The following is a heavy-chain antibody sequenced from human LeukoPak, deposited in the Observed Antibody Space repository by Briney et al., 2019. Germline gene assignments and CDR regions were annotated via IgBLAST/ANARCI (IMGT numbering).Heavy chain of an antibody. Sequence: GGSLRLSCAASGFTFSSYGMHWVRQAPGKGLGWVAVISYDGSNKYYADSVKGRFTISRDNSKNTLYLQMNSLRAEDTAVYYCAKDRSYYDSSGPPTFDYWGQGTLVTVSS. J-gene: IGHJ4*02. CDR3: AKDRSYYDSSGPPTFDY. D-gene: IGHD3-22*01. CDR1: GFTFSSYG. CDR2: ISYDGSNK. V-gene: IGHV3-30*18.